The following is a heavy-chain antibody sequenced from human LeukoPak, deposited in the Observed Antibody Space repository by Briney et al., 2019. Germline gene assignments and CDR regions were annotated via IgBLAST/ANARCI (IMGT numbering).Heavy chain of an antibody. CDR1: GGSISSYY. V-gene: IGHV4-59*01. CDR2: IYYSGST. J-gene: IGHJ3*02. Sequence: SETLSLTCTVSGGSISSYYWSWIRQPPGKGLEWIGYIYYSGSTNYNPSLKSRVTISVDTSKNQFSLKLSSVTAADTAVYYCARAQYPRDAFDIWGQGTMVTVSS. D-gene: IGHD2-2*01. CDR3: ARAQYPRDAFDI.